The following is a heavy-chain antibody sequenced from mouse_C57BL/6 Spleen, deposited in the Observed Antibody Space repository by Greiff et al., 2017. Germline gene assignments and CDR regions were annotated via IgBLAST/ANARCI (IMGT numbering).Heavy chain of an antibody. CDR3: ARLGYGNSFDY. Sequence: QVQLQQPGAELVRPGTSVKLSCKASGYSFTSYWMHWVKQRPGQGLEWIGVIDPSDSYTNYNQKFKGKATLTVDTSSSTAYMQLSSLTSEDSAVYYCARLGYGNSFDYWGQGTTLTVSS. V-gene: IGHV1-59*01. CDR1: GYSFTSYW. J-gene: IGHJ2*01. D-gene: IGHD2-10*02. CDR2: IDPSDSYT.